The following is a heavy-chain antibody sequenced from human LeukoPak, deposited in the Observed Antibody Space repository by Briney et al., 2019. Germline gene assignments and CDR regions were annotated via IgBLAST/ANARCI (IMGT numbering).Heavy chain of an antibody. J-gene: IGHJ4*02. CDR3: AKDRSWRSTSSITFDC. CDR2: ISGNGDNT. D-gene: IGHD2-2*01. Sequence: PGGSLRLSCAASGFTFSNYAMSWVRQAPGKGLEWVSTISGNGDNTYYADSVKGRFTISRDNSKNTLYLQMSSLRADDTAVYYCAKDRSWRSTSSITFDCWGQGTLVTVSS. V-gene: IGHV3-23*01. CDR1: GFTFSNYA.